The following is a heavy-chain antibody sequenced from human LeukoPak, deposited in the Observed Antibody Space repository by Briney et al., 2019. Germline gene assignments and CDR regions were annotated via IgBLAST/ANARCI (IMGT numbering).Heavy chain of an antibody. V-gene: IGHV4-39*07. CDR1: GGSISSSSYY. CDR3: ARLPYYYDSSGYYYDY. CDR2: IYYSGST. J-gene: IGHJ4*02. Sequence: SETLSLPCTVSGGSISSSSYYWGWIRQPPGKGLEWIGSIYYSGSTYYNPSLKSRVTISVDTPKNQFSLKLSSVTAADTAVYYCARLPYYYDSSGYYYDYWGQGTLVTVSS. D-gene: IGHD3-22*01.